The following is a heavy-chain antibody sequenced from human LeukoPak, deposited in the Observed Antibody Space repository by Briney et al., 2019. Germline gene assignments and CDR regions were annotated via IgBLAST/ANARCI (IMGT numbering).Heavy chain of an antibody. Sequence: PGRSLRLSCAASGFTFDDYAMHWVRQAPGKGLEWVSGISWNGGSIGYADSVKGRFTISRDNAKNSLYLQMNSLRAEDTALYYCAKDILRYSSGGWFDPWGQGTLVTVSS. CDR2: ISWNGGSI. V-gene: IGHV3-9*01. D-gene: IGHD6-19*01. CDR1: GFTFDDYA. CDR3: AKDILRYSSGGWFDP. J-gene: IGHJ5*02.